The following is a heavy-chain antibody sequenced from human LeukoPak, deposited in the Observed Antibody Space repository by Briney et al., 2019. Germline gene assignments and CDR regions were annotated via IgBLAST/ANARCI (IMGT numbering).Heavy chain of an antibody. J-gene: IGHJ4*02. CDR2: IYYSGST. CDR1: GGSVSSGSYY. V-gene: IGHV4-61*01. CDR3: AATEVVVPAAPFETFDY. Sequence: SETLSLTCTVSGGSVSSGSYYWSWIRQPPGKGLEWIGYIYYSGSTNYNPSLKSRVTISVDTSKNQFSLKLSSVTVEDTAVYYCAATEVVVPAAPFETFDYWGQGTLVTVSS. D-gene: IGHD2-2*01.